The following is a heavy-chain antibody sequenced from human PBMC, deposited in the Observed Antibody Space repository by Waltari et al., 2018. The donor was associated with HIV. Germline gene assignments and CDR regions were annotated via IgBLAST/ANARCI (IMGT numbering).Heavy chain of an antibody. CDR2: VYPGDSET. V-gene: IGHV5-51*01. J-gene: IGHJ4*02. CDR1: GYRVTTYW. Sequence: VQLVQSGTEVKKPGESLTISCKASGYRVTTYWLAWVRKRPGKGLEWMGIVYPGDSETRYSPSCEGQVTISVDKSIATAYLQWSSLKASDSAVYYCARPGLAYCGGDCYYHFWGQGTLVSVSS. CDR3: ARPGLAYCGGDCYYHF. D-gene: IGHD2-21*02.